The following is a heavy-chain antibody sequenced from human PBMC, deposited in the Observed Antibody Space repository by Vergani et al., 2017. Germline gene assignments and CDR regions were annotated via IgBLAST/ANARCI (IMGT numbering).Heavy chain of an antibody. V-gene: IGHV3-30-3*01. D-gene: IGHD2-2*01. CDR1: GFTFSSYA. Sequence: QVQLVESGGGVVQPGRSLRLSCAASGFTFSSYAMHWVRQAPGKGLEWVAVISYDGSNKYYADSVKGRFTISRDNSKNTLYLQRNSLRAEDTAVYYCARYKVYCSSTSCYSRSMDVWGKGTTVTVSS. CDR2: ISYDGSNK. CDR3: ARYKVYCSSTSCYSRSMDV. J-gene: IGHJ6*03.